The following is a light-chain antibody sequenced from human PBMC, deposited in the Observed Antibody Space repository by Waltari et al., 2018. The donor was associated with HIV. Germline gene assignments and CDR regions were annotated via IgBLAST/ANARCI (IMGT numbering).Light chain of an antibody. Sequence: QSDLTQPRSVSVSPGQSVTISSTGKNSDAGDYNHVTWYQQHPGKAPNLIIYDVSKWPSGVPDRFSRSKSGNTSSLPISGLQAYDEADYYCCSYAGTYPYVFGTGTKVTVL. V-gene: IGLV2-11*01. CDR1: NSDAGDYNH. CDR3: CSYAGTYPYV. CDR2: DVS. J-gene: IGLJ1*01.